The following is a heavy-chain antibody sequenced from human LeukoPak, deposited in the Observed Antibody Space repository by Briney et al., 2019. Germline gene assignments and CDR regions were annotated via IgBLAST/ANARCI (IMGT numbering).Heavy chain of an antibody. V-gene: IGHV3-11*01. CDR2: ISGSGANR. CDR1: GLRFSDQY. CDR3: AKDDSSGWQGDYFDY. D-gene: IGHD6-19*01. Sequence: PGGSLRLSCAASGLRFSDQYMIWIRQTPGKGLEWVSFISGSGANRFYADSMKGRFTISKDNTKNSLYLQMNSLRAEDTAVYFCAKDDSSGWQGDYFDYWGQGTLVTVSS. J-gene: IGHJ4*02.